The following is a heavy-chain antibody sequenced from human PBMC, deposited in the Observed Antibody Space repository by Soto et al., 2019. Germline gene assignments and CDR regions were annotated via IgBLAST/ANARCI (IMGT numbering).Heavy chain of an antibody. D-gene: IGHD6-19*01. CDR2: ISGSGGST. Sequence: GGSLRLSCAASGFTFSSYAMSWVRQAPGKGLEWVSAISGSGGSTYYADSVKGRFTISRDNSKNTLYLQMNSLRAEDTAVYYCAARGSIAVAGKANFDYWGQGTLVTVSS. J-gene: IGHJ4*02. CDR1: GFTFSSYA. V-gene: IGHV3-23*01. CDR3: AARGSIAVAGKANFDY.